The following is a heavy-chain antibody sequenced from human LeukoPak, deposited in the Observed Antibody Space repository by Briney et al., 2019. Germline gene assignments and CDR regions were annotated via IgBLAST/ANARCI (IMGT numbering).Heavy chain of an antibody. CDR1: GFTFYNFA. V-gene: IGHV3-30*02. CDR2: IRYDGSNK. J-gene: IGHJ6*03. Sequence: GRSLRLSCAASGFTFYNFAMHWVRQAPGKGLEWVAFIRYDGSNKYYADSVKGRFTISRDNSKNTLYLQMNSLRAEDTAVYYCAKDKYYYYYMDVWGKGITVTVSS. CDR3: AKDKYYYYYMDV.